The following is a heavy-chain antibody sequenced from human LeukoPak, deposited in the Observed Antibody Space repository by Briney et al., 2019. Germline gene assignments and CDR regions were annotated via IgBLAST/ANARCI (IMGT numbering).Heavy chain of an antibody. V-gene: IGHV1-69*06. D-gene: IGHD2-21*02. J-gene: IGHJ4*02. CDR3: ARDTVAYCGGDCYSDY. CDR1: GGTFSSYA. Sequence: ASVKVSCKASGGTFSSYAISWVRQAPGQGLEWMGGIIPIFGTANYAQKFQGRVTITADKSTSTAYMELRSLRSDDTAVYYCARDTVAYCGGDCYSDYWGQGTLVTVSS. CDR2: IIPIFGTA.